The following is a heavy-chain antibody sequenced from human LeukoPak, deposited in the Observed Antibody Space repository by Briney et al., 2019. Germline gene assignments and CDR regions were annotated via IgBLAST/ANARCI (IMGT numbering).Heavy chain of an antibody. CDR3: ARVGGSGSYSLYYYYGMDV. J-gene: IGHJ6*02. Sequence: LSLTCTVSGGSISSSSYYWGWIRQPPGKGLEWVSYISSSSSTIYYADSVKGRFTISRDNAKNSLHLQMNSLRAEDTAVYYCARVGGSGSYSLYYYYGMDVWGQGTTVTVSS. CDR2: ISSSSSTI. D-gene: IGHD3-10*01. V-gene: IGHV3-11*04. CDR1: GGSISSSSYY.